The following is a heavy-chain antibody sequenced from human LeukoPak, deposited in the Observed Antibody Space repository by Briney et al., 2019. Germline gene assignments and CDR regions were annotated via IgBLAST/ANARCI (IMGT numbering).Heavy chain of an antibody. D-gene: IGHD3-22*01. Sequence: GGSLRLSCAASGFTFSSYAMSWVRQAPGKGLEWVSAISGSGGNTHYADSVKGRFTIFRDNYKNTLYLQMNSLRAEDTAVYYCAKSYYYDSSGYYFLHNWNFDLWGRGTLVTVSS. CDR1: GFTFSSYA. V-gene: IGHV3-23*01. CDR3: AKSYYYDSSGYYFLHNWNFDL. CDR2: ISGSGGNT. J-gene: IGHJ2*01.